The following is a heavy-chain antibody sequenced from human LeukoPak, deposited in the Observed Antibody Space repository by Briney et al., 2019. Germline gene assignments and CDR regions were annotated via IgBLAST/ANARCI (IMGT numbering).Heavy chain of an antibody. CDR2: KYHTGST. Sequence: PSETLSLTCIVSGYSISSGFHWGWIRQPPGKGLEWIGTKYHTGSTYYNPSLRSRVTISVDTSKNQFSLKLSSVTAADTAVYYCARDGQRRTGSNCYSVDVWGQGTMVTVSS. J-gene: IGHJ3*01. CDR1: GYSISSGFH. D-gene: IGHD2-2*02. V-gene: IGHV4-38-2*02. CDR3: ARDGQRRTGSNCYSVDV.